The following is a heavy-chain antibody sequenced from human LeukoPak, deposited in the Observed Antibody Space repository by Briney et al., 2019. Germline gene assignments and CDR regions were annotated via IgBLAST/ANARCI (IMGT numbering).Heavy chain of an antibody. CDR3: AKDEVVYAIVGWVFDN. Sequence: GGSLRLSCAASGFTFSSYAMSWVRQAPGKGLEWVSAISGSGGSTYYADSVKGRFTISRDNSKNTLYLQMNSLRAEDTAVYYCAKDEVVYAIVGWVFDNWGQGTLVTVSS. D-gene: IGHD2-8*02. J-gene: IGHJ4*02. CDR1: GFTFSSYA. V-gene: IGHV3-23*01. CDR2: ISGSGGST.